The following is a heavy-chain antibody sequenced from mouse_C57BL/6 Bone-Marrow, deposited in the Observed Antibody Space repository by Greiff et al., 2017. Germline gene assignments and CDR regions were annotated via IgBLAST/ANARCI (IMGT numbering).Heavy chain of an antibody. Sequence: VQLQQSGPGLVAPSPSLSITCTVSGFSLTSYGVSWVRQPPGKGLEWLGVIWGDGSKNYHSALISRLSISKDNSKSQVFLKLNSLQTDDTATYYGDAPYYSKGDAMDYGGQGTAVTVSA. CDR2: IWGDGSK. CDR1: GFSLTSYG. D-gene: IGHD2-5*01. CDR3: DAPYYSKGDAMDY. V-gene: IGHV2-3*01. J-gene: IGHJ4*01.